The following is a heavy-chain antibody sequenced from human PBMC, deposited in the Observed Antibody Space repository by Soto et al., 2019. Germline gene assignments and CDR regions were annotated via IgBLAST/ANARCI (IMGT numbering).Heavy chain of an antibody. CDR2: ISYDGSNK. CDR3: AHDVDTAMEPYYYYDGMAV. CDR1: GFTFSSYG. V-gene: IGHV3-30*18. Sequence: QVQLVESGGGVVQPGRSLRLSCAASGFTFSSYGMHWVRQGPGKGRGWVAVISYDGSNKYYAAAVKGRFTISRDNSKNTLDPQMNSLRAGDTAVYYCAHDVDTAMEPYYYYDGMAVWGQGTTVTVSS. J-gene: IGHJ6*02. D-gene: IGHD5-18*01.